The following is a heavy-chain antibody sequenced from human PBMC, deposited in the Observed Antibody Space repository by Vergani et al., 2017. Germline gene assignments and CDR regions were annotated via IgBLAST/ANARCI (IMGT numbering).Heavy chain of an antibody. CDR1: GGSISSGDYY. CDR3: ARARRTYYYGSGSYGPFDY. V-gene: IGHV4-30-4*01. D-gene: IGHD3-10*01. Sequence: QVQLQESGPGLVKPSQTLSLTCTVSGGSISSGDYYWSWIRQPPGKGLEWIGYIYYSGSTYYNPSLKSRVTISVDTSKNQFSLKLSSVTAADTAVYYCARARRTYYYGSGSYGPFDYWGQGTLVTVSS. J-gene: IGHJ4*02. CDR2: IYYSGST.